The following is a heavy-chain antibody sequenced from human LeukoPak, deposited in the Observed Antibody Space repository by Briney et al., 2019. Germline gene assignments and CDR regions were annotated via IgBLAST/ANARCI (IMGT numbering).Heavy chain of an antibody. Sequence: SETLSLTCTVSGASVSSSGYYWSWIRQPPGKGLEWIGYIYHSGSTNYNPSLKSRVTISVDTSKNQFSLKLSSVTAADTAVYYCARLNYYDSSGYPYFDYWGQGALVTVSS. V-gene: IGHV4-61*08. D-gene: IGHD3-22*01. CDR3: ARLNYYDSSGYPYFDY. CDR2: IYHSGST. J-gene: IGHJ4*02. CDR1: GASVSSSGYY.